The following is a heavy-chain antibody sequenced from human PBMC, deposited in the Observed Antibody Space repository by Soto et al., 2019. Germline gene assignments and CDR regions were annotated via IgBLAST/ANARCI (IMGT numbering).Heavy chain of an antibody. Sequence: ASVKVSCKDSGGTFSSYAISWVRQAPGQGPEWMGGIIPIFGTANYAQKFQGRVTITADESTSTAYMELSSLRSEDTAVYYCARGTYDFWSGPSGDWFDPWGQGTLVTVSS. D-gene: IGHD3-3*01. CDR3: ARGTYDFWSGPSGDWFDP. CDR2: IIPIFGTA. CDR1: GGTFSSYA. J-gene: IGHJ5*02. V-gene: IGHV1-69*01.